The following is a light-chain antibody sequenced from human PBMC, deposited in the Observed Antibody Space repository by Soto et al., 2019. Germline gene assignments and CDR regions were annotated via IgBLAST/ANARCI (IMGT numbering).Light chain of an antibody. CDR2: GAS. J-gene: IGKJ3*01. Sequence: EIVLTQSPGTLSLSPGDRATLSCRASQSVSDNYLAWYKQRPGRAPRLLIYGASVRATGVADRFSGSGSGTDFTLTVSRLEPEDFAVYYCQLYGTSPPFTFGPGTRVDIK. CDR3: QLYGTSPPFT. CDR1: QSVSDNY. V-gene: IGKV3-20*01.